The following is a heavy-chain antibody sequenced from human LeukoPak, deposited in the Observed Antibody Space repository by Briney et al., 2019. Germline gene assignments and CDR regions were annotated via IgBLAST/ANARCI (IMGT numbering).Heavy chain of an antibody. CDR3: ASTSLA. J-gene: IGHJ4*02. CDR1: GYTFSSYR. CDR2: INEDRSEK. D-gene: IGHD2-2*01. Sequence: GGSLRLSRAASGYTFSSYRLNWVRQALGKGVEWVANINEDRSEKYYVVSVKGRLTISRDNAKNALSLQINSLRAEDTAVYYCASTSLAWGQGTLVTVS. V-gene: IGHV3-7*02.